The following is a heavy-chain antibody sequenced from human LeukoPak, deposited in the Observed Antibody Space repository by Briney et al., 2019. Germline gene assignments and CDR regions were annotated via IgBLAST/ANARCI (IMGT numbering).Heavy chain of an antibody. CDR3: ARGPLVGATRGPDY. Sequence: PSQTLSLTCTVSGGSISSGGYYWSWIRQPPGKGLEWIGYIYHSGSTYYNPSLKSRVTISVDRSKNQFSLKLSSVTAADTAVYYCARGPLVGATRGPDYWGQGTLVTVSS. CDR1: GGSISSGGYY. CDR2: IYHSGST. D-gene: IGHD1-26*01. J-gene: IGHJ4*02. V-gene: IGHV4-30-2*01.